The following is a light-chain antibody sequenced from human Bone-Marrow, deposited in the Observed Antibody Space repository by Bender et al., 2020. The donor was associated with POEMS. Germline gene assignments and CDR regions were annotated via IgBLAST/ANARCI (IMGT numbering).Light chain of an antibody. Sequence: QSALTQPHSVSGSPGQSVTISCSGTSSDIGTYNFVSWYQHHPGKAPKLIIYEITKRPSGISKRFSGSKSGNTASLTISGLQAEDEAEYCCCSFASSNIYVFGTWTKVTVL. V-gene: IGLV2-23*02. J-gene: IGLJ1*01. CDR1: SSDIGTYNF. CDR3: CSFASSNIYV. CDR2: EIT.